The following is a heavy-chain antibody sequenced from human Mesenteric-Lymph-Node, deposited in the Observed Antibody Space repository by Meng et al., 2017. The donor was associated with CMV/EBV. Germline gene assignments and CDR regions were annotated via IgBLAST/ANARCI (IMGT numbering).Heavy chain of an antibody. J-gene: IGHJ6*02. CDR3: AREGCSNTNCYLFSVYYGMDV. D-gene: IGHD2-2*01. Sequence: GESLKISCAASGFTFSGYGMHWVRQAPGKGLEWVAFIRYDEGNKYYADSVKGRFTISRDNSKNTLFLQMNGLRAEDTAVYYCAREGCSNTNCYLFSVYYGMDVWGQGTTVTVSS. CDR1: GFTFSGYG. CDR2: IRYDEGNK. V-gene: IGHV3-30*02.